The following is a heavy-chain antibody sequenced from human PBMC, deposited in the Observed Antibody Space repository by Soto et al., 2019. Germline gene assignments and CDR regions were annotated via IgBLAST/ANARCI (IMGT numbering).Heavy chain of an antibody. CDR2: IYHSGST. D-gene: IGHD3-10*01. V-gene: IGHV4-30-2*01. Sequence: PSETLSLTCAVSGGSISSGGYSWSWIRQPPGKGLEWIGYIYHSGSTYYNPSLKSRVTISVDRSKNQFSLKLSSVTAADTTVYYCASRHYYGSGSYYFDYWGQGTLVTVSS. CDR1: GGSISSGGYS. CDR3: ASRHYYGSGSYYFDY. J-gene: IGHJ4*02.